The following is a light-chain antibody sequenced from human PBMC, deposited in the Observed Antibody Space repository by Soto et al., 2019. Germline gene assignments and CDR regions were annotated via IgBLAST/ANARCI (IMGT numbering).Light chain of an antibody. V-gene: IGKV3-15*01. CDR1: QSVSTN. Sequence: EIVMTQSPATLSMSPGERATLSCRASQSVSTNLAWYQQKPDQAPRLLIYGASTRDTGIPARFSGSGSGTEFTLTISSLQSEDFAVYYCQQYNNWPRTFGQGTKVEIK. CDR2: GAS. J-gene: IGKJ1*01. CDR3: QQYNNWPRT.